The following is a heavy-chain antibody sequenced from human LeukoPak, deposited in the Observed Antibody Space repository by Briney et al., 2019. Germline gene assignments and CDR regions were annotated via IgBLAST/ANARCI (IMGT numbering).Heavy chain of an antibody. D-gene: IGHD5-24*01. CDR1: GGSISSYY. CDR3: ARLEYYYGMDV. Sequence: SETLSLTCTVSGGSISSYYWSWIRQPPGKGLEWIGYIYYSGSTNYNPSLKSRVTISVDTSKNQFSLKLSSVTAADTAVYYCARLEYYYGMDVWGQGTTVTVSS. CDR2: IYYSGST. V-gene: IGHV4-59*08. J-gene: IGHJ6*02.